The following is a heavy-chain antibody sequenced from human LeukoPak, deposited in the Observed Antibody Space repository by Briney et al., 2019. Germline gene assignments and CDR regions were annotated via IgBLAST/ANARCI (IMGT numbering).Heavy chain of an antibody. D-gene: IGHD5-18*01. Sequence: ASAKVSCKASGGTFSSYAISWVRQAPGQGLEWMGRIIPILGIANYAQKFQGRVTITADKSTSTAYMELSSLRSEDTAVYYCARVGGYSYGYVWFDPWGQGTLVTVSS. CDR3: ARVGGYSYGYVWFDP. J-gene: IGHJ5*02. V-gene: IGHV1-69*04. CDR2: IIPILGIA. CDR1: GGTFSSYA.